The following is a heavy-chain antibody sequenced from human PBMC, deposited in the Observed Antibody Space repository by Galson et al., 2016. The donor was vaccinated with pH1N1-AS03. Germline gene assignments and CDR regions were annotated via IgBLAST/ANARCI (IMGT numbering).Heavy chain of an antibody. CDR3: ARGAPGDFGY. CDR2: IYNSGST. Sequence: ETLSLTCSVAGVSIRGYYWNWIRQTPGGGLEWIGYIYNSGSTDFNPSLKSRVTMSMDTSKDQFTLKLSSVSAADTAVYYCARGAPGDFGYWGQGTLVTVSS. V-gene: IGHV4-59*01. D-gene: IGHD2-8*02. J-gene: IGHJ4*02. CDR1: GVSIRGYY.